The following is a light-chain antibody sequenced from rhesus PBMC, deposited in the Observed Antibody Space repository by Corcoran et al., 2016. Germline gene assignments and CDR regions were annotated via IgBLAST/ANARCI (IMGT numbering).Light chain of an antibody. V-gene: IGKV1-33*02. CDR3: QHYYSTPWT. CDR2: AAS. CDR1: QGITND. J-gene: IGKJ1*01. Sequence: DIQMTQSPSSLSASVGDRVSITCRASQGITNDLAWYQQKPGETPKLLIYAASSLQSGVPSRVSGSGSGTDFTLTISSLQSEDFATYYCQHYYSTPWTFGQGTKVEIK.